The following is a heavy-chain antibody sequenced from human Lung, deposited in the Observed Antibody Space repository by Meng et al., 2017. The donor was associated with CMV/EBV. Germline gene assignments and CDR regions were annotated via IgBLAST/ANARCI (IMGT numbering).Heavy chain of an antibody. CDR3: ALFTGSWFDP. CDR2: IYWDDDK. D-gene: IGHD1-14*01. Sequence: QITLKESGPTLLKPTQTLTLTCTFSGFSLSTSEVGVGWIRQPPGKALEWLAVIYWDDDKRYSPSLKSRLTITKDTSKNQVVLTLTNMDPVDTATYYCALFTGSWFDPWGQGTLVTVSS. CDR1: GFSLSTSEVG. V-gene: IGHV2-5*02. J-gene: IGHJ5*02.